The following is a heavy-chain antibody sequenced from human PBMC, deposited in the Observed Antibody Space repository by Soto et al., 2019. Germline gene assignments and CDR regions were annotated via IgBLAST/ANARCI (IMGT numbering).Heavy chain of an antibody. D-gene: IGHD2-2*02. CDR1: GFTFSSYW. Sequence: GGSLRLSCAASGFTFSSYWMSWVRQAPGKGLEWVANIKQDGSEKYYVDSVKGRFTISRDNAKNSLYLQMNSLRAEDTAVYYCASLHCSSTSCYRTYYYYYYMDVWGKGTTVTVSS. CDR2: IKQDGSEK. CDR3: ASLHCSSTSCYRTYYYYYYMDV. J-gene: IGHJ6*03. V-gene: IGHV3-7*01.